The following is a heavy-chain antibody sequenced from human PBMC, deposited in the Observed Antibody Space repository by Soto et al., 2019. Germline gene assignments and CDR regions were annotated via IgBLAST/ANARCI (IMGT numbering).Heavy chain of an antibody. D-gene: IGHD3-10*01. J-gene: IGHJ4*02. Sequence: VQLVQSGAEVKKPGASVKVSCKASGYTFTNYLIHWVRQAPGQRLEWMGWINAGNGDTKYSQNFQGGVTITRDTSASTADMELSSLRSEDTAVYYCASPSYGAGSYSWGQGTLVTVSS. CDR2: INAGNGDT. V-gene: IGHV1-3*01. CDR1: GYTFTNYL. CDR3: ASPSYGAGSYS.